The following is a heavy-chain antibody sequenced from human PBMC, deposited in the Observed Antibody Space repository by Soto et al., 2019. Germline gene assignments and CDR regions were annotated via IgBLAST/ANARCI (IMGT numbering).Heavy chain of an antibody. V-gene: IGHV4-34*01. CDR1: GGSFSGYY. D-gene: IGHD3-10*01. Sequence: SETLSLTCAVYGGSFSGYYWSWIRQPPGKGLEWIGEINHSGSTNYNPSLKSRVTISVDTSKNQFSLKLSSVTAADTAVYYCARGPRYFRGSGSYAPKSHYYGMDVWGQGTTVTVSS. J-gene: IGHJ6*02. CDR3: ARGPRYFRGSGSYAPKSHYYGMDV. CDR2: INHSGST.